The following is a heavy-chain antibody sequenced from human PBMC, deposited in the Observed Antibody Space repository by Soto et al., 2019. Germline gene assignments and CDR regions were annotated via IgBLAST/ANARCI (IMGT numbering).Heavy chain of an antibody. D-gene: IGHD3-10*01. Sequence: QVQLEQSGAEVKKPGAAVKVSCKASGYTFTSYGISWVRQAPGQGLEWMGWISVHNGNTDYAQKLQGRVTMTADTSTSNAYMELRSLRSDDTAVYYCARYTMVTTNRVDPWGQGTLVTVSS. J-gene: IGHJ5*02. CDR1: GYTFTSYG. CDR2: ISVHNGNT. V-gene: IGHV1-18*01. CDR3: ARYTMVTTNRVDP.